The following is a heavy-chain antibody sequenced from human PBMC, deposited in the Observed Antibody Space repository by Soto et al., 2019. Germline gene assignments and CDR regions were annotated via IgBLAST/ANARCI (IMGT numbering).Heavy chain of an antibody. CDR1: GYTFTSHA. V-gene: IGHV1-3*01. J-gene: IGHJ6*02. CDR3: ARFIGGAYGMDV. Sequence: GASVKVSCKASGYTFTSHAMHWVRQAPGQRLEWMGWLNAGNGNTKYSQTFQDRVTITRDTSANTAYMELSSLRSEDTAVYYCARFIGGAYGMDVWGQGTTVTVSS. CDR2: LNAGNGNT. D-gene: IGHD2-15*01.